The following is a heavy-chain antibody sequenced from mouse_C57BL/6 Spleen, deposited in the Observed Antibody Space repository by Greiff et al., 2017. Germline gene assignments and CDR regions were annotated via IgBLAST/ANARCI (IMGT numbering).Heavy chain of an antibody. CDR1: GYTFTSYW. CDR3: ARWGGYYYFDY. J-gene: IGHJ2*01. Sequence: QVQLQQSGAELVMPGASVKLSCKASGYTFTSYWMHWVKQRPGQGLEWIGEIDPSDSYTNYNQKFKGKSTLTVDKSSSTAYMQLSSLTSEDSAVYYCARWGGYYYFDYWGQGTTLTVAS. D-gene: IGHD2-3*01. CDR2: IDPSDSYT. V-gene: IGHV1-69*01.